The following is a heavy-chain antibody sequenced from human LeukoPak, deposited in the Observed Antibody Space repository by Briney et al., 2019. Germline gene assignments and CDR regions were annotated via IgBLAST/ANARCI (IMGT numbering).Heavy chain of an antibody. CDR2: IGVSGSTM. Sequence: GGSLRLSCAASGFTFSTYAMTWVRQAPGKGLEWVSYIGVSGSTMYYAESVKGRFTISRDNAKNSLYLQMNSLRAEDTAVYYCARERYCSSTSCPHGDLDYWGQGTLVSVSS. J-gene: IGHJ4*02. CDR1: GFTFSTYA. D-gene: IGHD2-2*01. CDR3: ARERYCSSTSCPHGDLDY. V-gene: IGHV3-48*03.